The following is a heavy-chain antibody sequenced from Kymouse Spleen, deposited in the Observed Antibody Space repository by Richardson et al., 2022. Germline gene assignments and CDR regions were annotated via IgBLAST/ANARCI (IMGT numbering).Heavy chain of an antibody. D-gene: IGHD1-7*01. CDR3: ARGITGTTSYYYGMDV. J-gene: IGHJ6*02. CDR2: IWYDGSNK. CDR1: GFTFSSYG. V-gene: IGHV3-33*01. Sequence: QVQLVESGGGVVQPGRSLRLSCAASGFTFSSYGMHWVRQAPGKGLEWVAVIWYDGSNKYYADSVKGRFTISRDNSKNTLYLQMNSLRAEDTAVYYCARGITGTTSYYYGMDVWGQGTTVTVSS.